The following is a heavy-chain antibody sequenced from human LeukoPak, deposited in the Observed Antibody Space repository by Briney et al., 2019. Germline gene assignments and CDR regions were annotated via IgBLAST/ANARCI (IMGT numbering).Heavy chain of an antibody. D-gene: IGHD2-15*01. CDR3: ATGQYCSGNRCYSGTFDI. Sequence: SETLSLTCTVSGGSISSYYWSWIRQPPGKGLEWIGYINYSGSTNYNPSLKSRVTMSVDTSQNQFSLKLSSVPAADTAVYYCATGQYCSGNRCYSGTFDIWGQGTMVTVSS. J-gene: IGHJ3*02. V-gene: IGHV4-59*01. CDR2: INYSGST. CDR1: GGSISSYY.